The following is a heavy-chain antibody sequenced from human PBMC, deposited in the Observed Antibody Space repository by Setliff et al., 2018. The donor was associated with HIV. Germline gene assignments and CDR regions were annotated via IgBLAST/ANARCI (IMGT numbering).Heavy chain of an antibody. J-gene: IGHJ6*03. V-gene: IGHV4-39*07. CDR1: GGSISSSSYY. CDR2: IYYSGST. D-gene: IGHD2-21*02. Sequence: SETLSLTCTVSGGSISSSSYYWGWIRQPPGKGLEWIGSIYYSGSTYYNPPLKSRVTISVDTSKNQFSLKLSSVTAADTAVYYCARGVLITKRVTQTGGYYYYTDVWGKGTTVTVSS. CDR3: ARGVLITKRVTQTGGYYYYTDV.